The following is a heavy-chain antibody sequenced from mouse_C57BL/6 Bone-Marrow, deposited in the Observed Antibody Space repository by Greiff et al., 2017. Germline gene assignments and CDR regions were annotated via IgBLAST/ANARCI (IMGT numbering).Heavy chain of an antibody. Sequence: EVMLVESGGDLVKPGGSLKLSCAASGFTFSSYGMSWVRQTPDTRLEWVATISSGGSYTYYPDSVKGRFTISRDNAKNTLYLQMSSLKSEDTAMYYCARQGYFDYWGQGTTLTVSS. CDR2: ISSGGSYT. J-gene: IGHJ2*01. CDR3: ARQGYFDY. CDR1: GFTFSSYG. V-gene: IGHV5-6*01.